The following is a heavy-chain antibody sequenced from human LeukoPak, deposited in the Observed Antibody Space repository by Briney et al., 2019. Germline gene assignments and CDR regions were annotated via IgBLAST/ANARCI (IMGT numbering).Heavy chain of an antibody. D-gene: IGHD3-22*01. J-gene: IGHJ4*02. CDR2: ISYSGST. CDR3: ARRYYDTQYSQYYFDY. CDR1: GVPISSYY. V-gene: IGHV4-59*08. Sequence: SETLSLTCTVSGVPISSYYWSWIRQPPGKGLEWVGYISYSGSTTYNPSLKSRVTLSADMSKNQFSLKLSSVTAADTAVYYCARRYYDTQYSQYYFDYWGQGTLVTVTS.